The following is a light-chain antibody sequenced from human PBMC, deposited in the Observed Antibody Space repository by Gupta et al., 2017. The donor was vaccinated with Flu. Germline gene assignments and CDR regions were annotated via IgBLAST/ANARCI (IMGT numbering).Light chain of an antibody. CDR2: EVT. V-gene: IGLV2-8*01. Sequence: ALTQPPSASGSPGQSVTISCAGTSGDIGAYNYVSWYQQHPGKAPKLIIYEVTKRPSGVPDRFSGSKSANTASLTVSGLQAEDEADYYCNSYTGIDNLVFGGGTKLTVL. J-gene: IGLJ3*02. CDR1: SGDIGAYNY. CDR3: NSYTGIDNLV.